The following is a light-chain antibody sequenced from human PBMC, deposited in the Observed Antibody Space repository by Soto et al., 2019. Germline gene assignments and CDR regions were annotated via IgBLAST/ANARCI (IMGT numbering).Light chain of an antibody. CDR3: QQYENPPYT. V-gene: IGKV1-33*01. J-gene: IGKJ2*01. CDR2: GAS. Sequence: DIQMTQSPSSLSASVGDRVTITCQASQHISNNLNWYQQKPGKAPKLLIHGASNLQTGVPSRFSGSGSGTDFAFTISSLQPEDTATYYCQQYENPPYTFGQGTKVEIK. CDR1: QHISNN.